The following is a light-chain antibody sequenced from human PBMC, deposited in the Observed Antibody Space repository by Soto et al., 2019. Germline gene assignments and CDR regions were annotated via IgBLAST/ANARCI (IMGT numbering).Light chain of an antibody. CDR3: QQSYSTPPDT. CDR1: QNIERY. Sequence: DIQMTQSPSSLSASVGDRVTITCRASQNIERYLNWYQQKSGKAPKLLIYVASTLQNGGPSRFSGSGSGTDYTPTISNLQPEDFATCYCQQSYSTPPDTFGQGTRLQIK. V-gene: IGKV1-39*01. J-gene: IGKJ2*01. CDR2: VAS.